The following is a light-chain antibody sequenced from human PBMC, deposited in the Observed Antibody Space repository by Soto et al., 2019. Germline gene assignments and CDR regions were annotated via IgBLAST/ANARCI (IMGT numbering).Light chain of an antibody. Sequence: DIQMTQSPYSLSASVGDRVTITCQASQAIRTYLNWYQQKPGKAPNLLIYDASNLEPAVPSRFSGSGSGTDFAFTIISLQPEDIATYYCQQYESLPFTFGPGTRVDF. CDR3: QQYESLPFT. V-gene: IGKV1-33*01. CDR2: DAS. CDR1: QAIRTY. J-gene: IGKJ3*01.